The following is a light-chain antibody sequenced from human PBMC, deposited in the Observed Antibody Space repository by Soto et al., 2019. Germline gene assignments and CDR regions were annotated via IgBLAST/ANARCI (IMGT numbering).Light chain of an antibody. CDR1: QSVSGN. CDR2: GAS. V-gene: IGKV3-15*01. CDR3: QQYDSSPLT. Sequence: EIVMTQSPATLSVSPGERATLSCRASQSVSGNLAWYQQKPGQPPRLLIYGASTRATGIPARFSGSGSGTEFTLTISSLQSEDFAVYYCQQYDSSPLTFGGGTKVEIK. J-gene: IGKJ4*01.